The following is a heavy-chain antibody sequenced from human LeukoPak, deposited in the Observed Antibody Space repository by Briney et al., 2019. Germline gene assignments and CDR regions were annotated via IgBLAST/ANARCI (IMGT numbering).Heavy chain of an antibody. CDR2: INHSGST. D-gene: IGHD3-22*01. Sequence: SETLSLTCAVYGGSFSGYYWSWIRQPPGKGLEWIGEINHSGSTNYNPSLKSRVTISVDTSKNQFSLKLSSVTAADTAVYYCARVTRDYDSSGYTGPNDYWGQGTLVTVSS. V-gene: IGHV4-34*01. CDR3: ARVTRDYDSSGYTGPNDY. J-gene: IGHJ4*02. CDR1: GGSFSGYY.